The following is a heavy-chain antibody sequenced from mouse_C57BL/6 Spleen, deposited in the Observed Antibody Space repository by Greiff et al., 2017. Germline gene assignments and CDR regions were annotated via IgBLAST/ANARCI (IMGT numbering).Heavy chain of an antibody. CDR2: ILPGSGST. D-gene: IGHD1-1*01. V-gene: IGHV1-9*01. CDR3: ARASTTVVPDYYAMDY. Sequence: QVQLQQSGAELMKPGASVKLSCKATGYTFTGYWIEWVKQRPGHGLEWIGEILPGSGSTNYNEKFKGKATFTADTSSNTAYMQLSSLTTEDSAIYYCARASTTVVPDYYAMDYWGQGTSVTVSS. J-gene: IGHJ4*01. CDR1: GYTFTGYW.